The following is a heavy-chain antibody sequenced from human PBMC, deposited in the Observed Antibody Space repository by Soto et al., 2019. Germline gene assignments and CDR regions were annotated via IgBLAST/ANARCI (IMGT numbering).Heavy chain of an antibody. J-gene: IGHJ4*02. CDR3: ARGNSPVNVY. D-gene: IGHD3-16*02. CDR1: GFTFSNFE. CDR2: ITSSGSTI. Sequence: ESGGGLVQPGGSLRLSCAASGFTFSNFEMNWVRQAPGKGLEWISYITSSGSTIYYADSVKGRFTISRDNAKNSLYLQMNSLRAEDTAVYYCARGNSPVNVYWGQGTLVTVSS. V-gene: IGHV3-48*03.